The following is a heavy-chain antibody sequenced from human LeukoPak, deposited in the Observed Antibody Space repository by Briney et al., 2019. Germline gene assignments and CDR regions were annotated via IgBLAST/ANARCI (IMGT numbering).Heavy chain of an antibody. D-gene: IGHD1-14*01. CDR3: AKTGWRGGGTFNEFDP. CDR1: GGSISSGGYY. CDR2: IYHSGSA. J-gene: IGHJ5*02. V-gene: IGHV4-30-2*05. Sequence: SETLSLTCTVSGGSISSGGYYWSWIRQPPGKGLEWIGYIYHSGSAYSNPSLKSRLSISIDTSRNQFSLKLRSVTAADTAVYYCAKTGWRGGGTFNEFDPWGQGTLVTVSS.